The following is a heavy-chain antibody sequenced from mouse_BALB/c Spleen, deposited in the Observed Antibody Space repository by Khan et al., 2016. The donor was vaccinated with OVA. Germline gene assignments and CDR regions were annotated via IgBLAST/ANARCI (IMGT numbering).Heavy chain of an antibody. CDR1: GYTFTTAG. Sequence: QLQQSGPELKKPGETVRISCKASGYTFTTAGMQWVQKMPGKGLKWIGWINTHSGVPKYAEDFKGRFAFSLETSASTVYLQITNLKNEDTATYFCARGGAAFYRNDGGAMDYWGQGTSVTVAS. CDR2: INTHSGVP. CDR3: ARGGAAFYRNDGGAMDY. V-gene: IGHV9-4*02. D-gene: IGHD2-14*01. J-gene: IGHJ4*01.